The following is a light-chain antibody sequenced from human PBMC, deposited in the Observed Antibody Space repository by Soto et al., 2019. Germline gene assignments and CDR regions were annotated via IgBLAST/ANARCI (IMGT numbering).Light chain of an antibody. CDR3: QQYYTYST. CDR2: GAS. Sequence: DIQMTQSPSTLSASVGDRVTITCRASRSISTSLAWYQQKPGKAPNLLISGASSLETGVPSRFSGSGSGTEFTLTISSLQPDDFASYYCQQYYTYSTFGQGTKVDIK. CDR1: RSISTS. V-gene: IGKV1-5*01. J-gene: IGKJ1*01.